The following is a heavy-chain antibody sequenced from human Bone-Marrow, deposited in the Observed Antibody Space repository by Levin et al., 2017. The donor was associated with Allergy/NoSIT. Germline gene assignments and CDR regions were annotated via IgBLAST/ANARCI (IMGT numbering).Heavy chain of an antibody. D-gene: IGHD6-13*01. Sequence: GESLKISCRTSGFKFSSAWMTWVRQAPGKGLDWVGRSKSKKDGGTTQYAPPVEGRFTISRDDFRSILYLQLDSLRVDDTALYYCTAGSLHWGQGTQVTVSS. CDR3: TAGSLH. CDR2: SKSKKDGGTT. V-gene: IGHV3-15*05. J-gene: IGHJ4*02. CDR1: GFKFSSAW.